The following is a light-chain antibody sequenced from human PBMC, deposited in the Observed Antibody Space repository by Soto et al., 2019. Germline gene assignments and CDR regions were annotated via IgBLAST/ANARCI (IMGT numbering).Light chain of an antibody. V-gene: IGKV3-20*01. CDR2: GAS. CDR3: HQYDSWT. J-gene: IGKJ1*01. Sequence: EIAWTQSPGTLSLSPGERATLSCRASQSFNSIYLAWYQQKPGQAPRLLIYGASSRATGIPDRFSGSGSGTDLTLTISRLEPEDFAVYYCHQYDSWTFGQGTKVDIK. CDR1: QSFNSIY.